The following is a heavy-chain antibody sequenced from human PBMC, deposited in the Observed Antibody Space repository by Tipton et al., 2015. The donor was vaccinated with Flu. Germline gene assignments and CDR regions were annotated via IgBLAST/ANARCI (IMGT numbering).Heavy chain of an antibody. CDR3: ASRVYFGSGTDAFDV. CDR2: IYPSDSDT. Sequence: QSGAEVKKPGESLKISCKTSGYNFINYWIGWVRQMPGKGLEWIGIIYPSDSDTTYSPSFQGQVTISADKSIKTAYLQWRSLKASDTAMYYCASRVYFGSGTDAFDVWGQGTMVAVSS. D-gene: IGHD3-10*01. J-gene: IGHJ3*01. CDR1: GYNFINYW. V-gene: IGHV5-51*01.